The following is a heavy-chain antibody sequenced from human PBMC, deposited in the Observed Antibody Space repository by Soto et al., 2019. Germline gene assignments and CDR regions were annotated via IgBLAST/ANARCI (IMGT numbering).Heavy chain of an antibody. CDR3: ASGLTYCSSTSCSDY. V-gene: IGHV1-18*04. CDR1: GYTFTSYG. Sequence: ASVKVSRKDYGYTFTSYGISWVRQAPGQGLEWMGWISAYNGNTNYAQKLQGRVTMTTDTSTSTAYMALRSVRSDDTAVYYCASGLTYCSSTSCSDYWGQGTLVTVSS. CDR2: ISAYNGNT. D-gene: IGHD2-2*01. J-gene: IGHJ4*02.